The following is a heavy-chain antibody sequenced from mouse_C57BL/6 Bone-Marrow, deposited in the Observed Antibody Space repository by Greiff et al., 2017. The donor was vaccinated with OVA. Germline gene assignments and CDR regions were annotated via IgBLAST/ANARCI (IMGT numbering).Heavy chain of an antibody. V-gene: IGHV1-15*01. CDR2: IDPETGGT. J-gene: IGHJ2*01. Sequence: VQLQQSGAELVRPGASVTLSCKASGYTFTDYEMHWVKQTPVHGLEWIGAIDPETGGTAYNQKIKGKAILTADKSSSTAYMELRSLTSEDSAVYYCTRGPLLLDYWGQGTTLTVSS. D-gene: IGHD2-1*01. CDR3: TRGPLLLDY. CDR1: GYTFTDYE.